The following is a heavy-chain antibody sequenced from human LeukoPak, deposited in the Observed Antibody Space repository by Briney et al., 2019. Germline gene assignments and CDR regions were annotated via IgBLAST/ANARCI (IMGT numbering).Heavy chain of an antibody. CDR1: GFTFSSYA. V-gene: IGHV3-23*01. CDR2: ISGSGGST. D-gene: IGHD3-9*01. CDR3: AKGGYYDILTGYSLYYFDY. Sequence: GGSLRLSCAASGFTFSSYAMSWVRQAPGKGLEWVSAISGSGGSTYYADSVKGRFTISRDNSKNTLYLQMNSLRAEDTAVYYCAKGGYYDILTGYSLYYFDYWGQGTLVTVSS. J-gene: IGHJ4*02.